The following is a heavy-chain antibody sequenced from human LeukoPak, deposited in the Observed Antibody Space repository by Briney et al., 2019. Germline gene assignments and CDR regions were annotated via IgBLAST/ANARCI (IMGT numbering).Heavy chain of an antibody. CDR1: GFTFSSYA. J-gene: IGHJ4*02. CDR2: ISYDGSNK. CDR3: AREYYTVRGVFDY. D-gene: IGHD3-10*01. Sequence: GRSLRLSCAASGFTFSSYAMHWVRQAPGEGLEWVAVISYDGSNKYYADSVKGRFTISRDNSKNTLYLQMDSLRAEDTAVYYCAREYYTVRGVFDYWGQGTLVTVSS. V-gene: IGHV3-30*04.